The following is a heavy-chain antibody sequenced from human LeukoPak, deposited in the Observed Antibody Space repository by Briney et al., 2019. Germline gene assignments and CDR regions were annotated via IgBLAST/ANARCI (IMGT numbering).Heavy chain of an antibody. CDR3: ARGGPKSQRGANPFDY. D-gene: IGHD1-26*01. V-gene: IGHV4-34*01. CDR2: INHSGST. CDR1: GGTFSGYY. J-gene: IGHJ4*02. Sequence: PSETLSLTCAVYGGTFSGYYWSWIRQPPGKGLEWIGEINHSGSTNYNLSLKSRVTISVDKTKNQFSLKLSSVTTADTAVYYCARGGPKSQRGANPFDYWGQGTLVTVSS.